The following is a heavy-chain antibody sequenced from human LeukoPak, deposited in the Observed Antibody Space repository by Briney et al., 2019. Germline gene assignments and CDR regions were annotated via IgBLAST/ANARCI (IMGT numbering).Heavy chain of an antibody. V-gene: IGHV3-48*01. J-gene: IGHJ4*02. D-gene: IGHD6-19*01. CDR2: FSDSRSTI. CDR1: GFTFSTYG. CDR3: ARRHGSGWFYFDY. Sequence: PGGSLRLSCGASGFTFSTYGMNWVRQAPGKGLEWVSYFSDSRSTIYYADSVKGRFTVSRDNAQNSLYLQMNSLRAEDTAVYYCARRHGSGWFYFDYWGQGTLVTVSS.